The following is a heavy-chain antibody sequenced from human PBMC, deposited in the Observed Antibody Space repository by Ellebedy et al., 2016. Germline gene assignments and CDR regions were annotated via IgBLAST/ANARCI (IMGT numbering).Heavy chain of an antibody. CDR2: IDRGSSVI. CDR3: AREGFGAETLDI. D-gene: IGHD3-10*01. Sequence: GESLKISCGASKLTFSNYVMHWVRQAPGKGLEWVASIDRGSSVIDYADSVQGRFTVSRDNAKKSLYLQMGSLRVDDTGVYFCAREGFGAETLDIWGQGTMVTVSA. CDR1: KLTFSNYV. J-gene: IGHJ3*02. V-gene: IGHV3-21*03.